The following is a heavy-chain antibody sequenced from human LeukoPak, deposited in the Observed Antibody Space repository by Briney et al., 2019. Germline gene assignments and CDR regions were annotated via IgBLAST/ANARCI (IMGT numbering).Heavy chain of an antibody. CDR3: ARVRWFGELLNWLDP. CDR1: GYTFTGYY. J-gene: IGHJ5*02. CDR2: ISAYNGNT. Sequence: ASVKVSCKASGYTFTGYYMHWVRQAPGQGLEWMGWISAYNGNTSYAQKLQGRVTMTTDTSTSTAYMELRSLRSDDTAVYYCARVRWFGELLNWLDPWGQGTLVTVSS. D-gene: IGHD3-10*01. V-gene: IGHV1-18*04.